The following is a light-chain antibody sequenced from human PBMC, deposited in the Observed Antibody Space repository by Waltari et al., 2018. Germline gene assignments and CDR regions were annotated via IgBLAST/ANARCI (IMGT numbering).Light chain of an antibody. CDR3: ATWDDSLSGRV. Sequence: QSVLTQPPSTSATPGQTVTISCSGSTSNIGTNTVTWYQLLPGTAPKTVIFANYHRPSGVPDRFSASKSGTSASLVISGLQSEDEADYFCATWDDSLSGRVFGGGTKVTVL. CDR2: ANY. V-gene: IGLV1-44*01. CDR1: TSNIGTNT. J-gene: IGLJ3*02.